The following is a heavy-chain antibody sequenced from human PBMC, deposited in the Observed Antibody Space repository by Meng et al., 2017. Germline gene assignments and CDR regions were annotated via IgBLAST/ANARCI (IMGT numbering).Heavy chain of an antibody. CDR1: GYTFTSYG. CDR3: ARDSPYFLHYGSGSYSGWFDP. CDR2: ISAYNGNT. D-gene: IGHD3-10*01. J-gene: IGHJ5*02. Sequence: ASVKVSCKASGYTFTSYGISWVRQAPGQGLEWMGWISAYNGNTNYAQKLQGRVTMTTDTSTSTAYMELRSLRSDDTAVYYCARDSPYFLHYGSGSYSGWFDPWGQGTLVTVSS. V-gene: IGHV1-18*01.